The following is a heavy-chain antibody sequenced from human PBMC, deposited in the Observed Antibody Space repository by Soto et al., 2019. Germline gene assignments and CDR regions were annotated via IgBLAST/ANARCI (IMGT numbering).Heavy chain of an antibody. Sequence: GGSLRLSCAASGFTFSGSAMHWVRQASGKGLEWVGRIRSKANSYATAYAASVKGRFTISRDDSKNTAYLQMNSLKTEDTAVYYCTRVAAAGTGLNAYWGQGTLVTVSS. J-gene: IGHJ4*02. CDR2: IRSKANSYAT. CDR1: GFTFSGSA. CDR3: TRVAAAGTGLNAY. D-gene: IGHD6-13*01. V-gene: IGHV3-73*01.